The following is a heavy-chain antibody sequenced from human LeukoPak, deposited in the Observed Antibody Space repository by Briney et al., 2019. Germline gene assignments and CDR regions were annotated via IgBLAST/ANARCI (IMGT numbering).Heavy chain of an antibody. J-gene: IGHJ4*02. CDR2: INHSGST. CDR1: GGSFSGYY. V-gene: IGHV4-34*01. D-gene: IGHD3-3*01. Sequence: PSETLSLTCAVYGGSFSGYYWSWIRQPPRKGLECIGEINHSGSTNYNPSLKSRVTISVDTSKNQFSLKLSSVTAADTAVYYCARGTLPPYDFWSGPGGYWGQGTLVTVSS. CDR3: ARGTLPPYDFWSGPGGY.